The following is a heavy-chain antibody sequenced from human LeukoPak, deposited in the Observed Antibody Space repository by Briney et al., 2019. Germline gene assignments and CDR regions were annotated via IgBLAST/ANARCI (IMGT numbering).Heavy chain of an antibody. CDR2: IYYSGST. CDR3: ARIGPTEWELMGGHFDY. V-gene: IGHV4-39*07. J-gene: IGHJ4*02. Sequence: SETLSLTCTVSGGSISSSSYYWGWIRQPPGKGLEWIGSIYYSGSTYYNPSLKSRVTISVDTSKNQFSLKLSSVTAADSAVYYCARIGPTEWELMGGHFDYWGQGTLVTVSS. CDR1: GGSISSSSYY. D-gene: IGHD1-26*01.